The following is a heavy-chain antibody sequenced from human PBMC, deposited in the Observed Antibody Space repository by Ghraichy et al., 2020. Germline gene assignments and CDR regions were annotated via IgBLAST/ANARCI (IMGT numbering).Heavy chain of an antibody. V-gene: IGHV3-30*02. CDR2: MWYDGSNE. CDR1: GFTLSSRC. J-gene: IGHJ4*02. D-gene: IGHD3-22*01. CDR3: ARDSSSGYYSDY. Sequence: GGSLRLSCVASGFTLSSRCMHWVRQAPGKGLEWVTFMWYDGSNEHYADSVKGRFTISRDNSKNTLYLQMNSLRAEDTAMYHCARDSSSGYYSDYCGQGTLVTVSS.